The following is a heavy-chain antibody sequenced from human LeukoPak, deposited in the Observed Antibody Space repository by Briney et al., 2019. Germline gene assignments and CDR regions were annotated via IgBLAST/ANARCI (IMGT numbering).Heavy chain of an antibody. CDR3: ARVDGIAGRGAFNI. J-gene: IGHJ3*02. CDR2: IYHSGST. Sequence: SETLSLTCAVSGGSISSGGYSWSWIRQPPGQGLEWIGYIYHSGSTYYNPSLKSRVTISVDRSKNQFSLKLSSVTAADTAVYYCARVDGIAGRGAFNISGQGTMVTVSS. D-gene: IGHD6-13*01. CDR1: GGSISSGGYS. V-gene: IGHV4-30-2*01.